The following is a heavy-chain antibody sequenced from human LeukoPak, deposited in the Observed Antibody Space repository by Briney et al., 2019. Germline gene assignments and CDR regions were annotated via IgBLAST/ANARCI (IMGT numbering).Heavy chain of an antibody. CDR2: IYYSGST. J-gene: IGHJ4*02. Sequence: SETLSLTCTVSGDSISTYYWSWIRQPPGKGLEWIGYIYYSGSTNYNPSLKSRVTISVDTSKNQFSLKLTSVTTADTAVYYCAREGGEGYSGYYYVDCWGQGTLVSVS. D-gene: IGHD3-22*01. V-gene: IGHV4-59*01. CDR1: GDSISTYY. CDR3: AREGGEGYSGYYYVDC.